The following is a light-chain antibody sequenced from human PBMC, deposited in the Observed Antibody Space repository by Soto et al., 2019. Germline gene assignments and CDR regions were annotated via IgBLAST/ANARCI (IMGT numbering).Light chain of an antibody. Sequence: EVVLTQSPGTLSLSPGERATLSCRASQNIRGNELAWYQQKPGQAPRLLIYRGSSRATGIPDRFSGRGSGTDFTLTISRLEPEDFAVYYCQDYGTSAPWTFGQXXKV. J-gene: IGKJ1*01. CDR3: QDYGTSAPWT. CDR2: RGS. CDR1: QNIRGNE. V-gene: IGKV3-20*01.